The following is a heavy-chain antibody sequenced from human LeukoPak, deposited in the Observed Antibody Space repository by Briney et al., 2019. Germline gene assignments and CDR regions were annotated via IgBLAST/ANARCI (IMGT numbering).Heavy chain of an antibody. CDR2: ISSGSTYI. CDR3: ARDDTHYGSSGSFYDAFDF. Sequence: GGSLRLSCAASGFTFSSYSMNWVRQAPGKGLEWVSSISSGSTYIYYADSMKGRFTISRDNAKKSLYLQMNSLRAEDTAVYYCARDDTHYGSSGSFYDAFDFWGQGTMVTVSS. D-gene: IGHD3-22*01. J-gene: IGHJ3*01. CDR1: GFTFSSYS. V-gene: IGHV3-21*01.